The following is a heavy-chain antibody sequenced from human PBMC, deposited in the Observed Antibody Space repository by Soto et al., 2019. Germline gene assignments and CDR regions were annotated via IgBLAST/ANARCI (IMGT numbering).Heavy chain of an antibody. CDR2: INPSGGST. CDR1: GYAFTSYY. J-gene: IGHJ6*01. V-gene: IGHV1-46*01. Sequence: EASVKVSCKPSGYAFTSYYMHCVRHAPGQGLEWMPIINPSGGSTSYAQKFQGRVTMTRDTSTSTVYMELSSLRSEETAVYYCARDQYYDFWSGYYEVGYYYGMDVWGQGTTVTVSS. CDR3: ARDQYYDFWSGYYEVGYYYGMDV. D-gene: IGHD3-3*01.